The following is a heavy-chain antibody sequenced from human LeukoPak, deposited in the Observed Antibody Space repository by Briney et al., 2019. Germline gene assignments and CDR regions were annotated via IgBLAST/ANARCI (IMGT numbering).Heavy chain of an antibody. CDR2: IHRSGPT. Sequence: AGSRRLSCAASGFTFSTYYMQCVRQPPEKVLEWVSSIHRSGPTYYNHSVKGRLHLSRDNSKHPLYLQMNRLRAEDTAVYYCAKGGYFAFETWGQGTMVAVSS. CDR3: AKGGYFAFET. V-gene: IGHV3-23*01. J-gene: IGHJ3*02. CDR1: GFTFSTYY. D-gene: IGHD2-2*03.